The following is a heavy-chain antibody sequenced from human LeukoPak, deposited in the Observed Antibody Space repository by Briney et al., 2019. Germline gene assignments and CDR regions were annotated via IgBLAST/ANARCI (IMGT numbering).Heavy chain of an antibody. CDR2: INPNSGGT. D-gene: IGHD5-18*01. Sequence: ASVKVSCKASGYTFTGYYMHWVRQAPGQGLEWMGWINPNSGGTNYAQKFQGRVTMTRDTSISTACMELSRLRSDDTAVYYCAVGDVDTAMVTGYWGQGTLVTVSS. J-gene: IGHJ4*02. V-gene: IGHV1-2*02. CDR3: AVGDVDTAMVTGY. CDR1: GYTFTGYY.